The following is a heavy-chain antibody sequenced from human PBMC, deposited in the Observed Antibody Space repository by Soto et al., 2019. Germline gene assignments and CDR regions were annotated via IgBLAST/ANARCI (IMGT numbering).Heavy chain of an antibody. CDR3: ARETYYDFCVDV. CDR1: GYTFTSYD. CDR2: MNPNSGNT. V-gene: IGHV1-8*01. D-gene: IGHD3-3*01. Sequence: ASVKGSCKASGYTFTSYDINWVRQATGQGLEWMGWMNPNSGNTGYAQKFQGRVTMTRNTSISTAYMELSSLRSEDTAVYYCARETYYDFCVDVWGQGTTVTVSS. J-gene: IGHJ6*02.